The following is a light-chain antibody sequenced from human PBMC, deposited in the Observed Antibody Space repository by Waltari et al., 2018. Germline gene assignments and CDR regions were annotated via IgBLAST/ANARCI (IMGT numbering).Light chain of an antibody. CDR2: AAS. J-gene: IGKJ1*01. CDR1: QNTDTY. V-gene: IGKV1-39*01. CDR3: QQTYTAPWT. Sequence: QSPSSLSASVGDKITITCRASQNTDTYLNWYQQKPGKAPKLLIYAASTLQRGVPSRFSGNGSGTDFFLTISSLQPEDFAIYYCQQTYTAPWTFGLGTRVEIK.